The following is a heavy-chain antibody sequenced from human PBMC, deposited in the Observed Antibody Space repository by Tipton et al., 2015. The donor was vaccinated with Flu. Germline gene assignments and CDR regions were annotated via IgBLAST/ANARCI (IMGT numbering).Heavy chain of an antibody. Sequence: QLVQSGPEVKKPGASVKVSCKTSGYSFTNYGISWVRQAPGQGLEWLGWISPYDGNTNYAQNLLGRVTMSVDTSKNEFSLKLSSVTAADTAVYYCARGSGSGTYVIFYFWGQGTLVTVSS. D-gene: IGHD3-10*01. V-gene: IGHV1-18*04. CDR3: ARGSGSGTYVIFYF. CDR1: GYSFTNYG. J-gene: IGHJ4*02. CDR2: ISPYDGNT.